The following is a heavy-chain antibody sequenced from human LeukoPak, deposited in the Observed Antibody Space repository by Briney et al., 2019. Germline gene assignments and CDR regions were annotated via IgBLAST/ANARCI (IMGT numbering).Heavy chain of an antibody. CDR1: GGSISSYY. CDR2: IYYSGST. Sequence: SEILSLTCTVSGGSISSYYWSWIRQPPGKGLEWIGYIYYSGSTNYNPSLKSRVTISVDTSKNQFSLKLSSVTAADTAVYYCARVPYSGYDFPFDYWGQGTLVTVSS. CDR3: ARVPYSGYDFPFDY. D-gene: IGHD5-12*01. V-gene: IGHV4-59*01. J-gene: IGHJ4*02.